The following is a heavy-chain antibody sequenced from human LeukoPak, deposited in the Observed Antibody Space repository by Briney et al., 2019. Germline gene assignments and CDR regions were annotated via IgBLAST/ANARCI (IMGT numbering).Heavy chain of an antibody. J-gene: IGHJ4*02. CDR3: ARDAVDSEIDN. D-gene: IGHD4-23*01. CDR2: INAGNGNT. Sequence: ASVKVSCKASGHTFTSYAMHWVRQAPGQRLEWMGWINAGNGNTKYSQKFQGRVTITRDTSASTAYMELSSLRSEDTAVYYCARDAVDSEIDNWGQGTLVTVSS. CDR1: GHTFTSYA. V-gene: IGHV1-3*01.